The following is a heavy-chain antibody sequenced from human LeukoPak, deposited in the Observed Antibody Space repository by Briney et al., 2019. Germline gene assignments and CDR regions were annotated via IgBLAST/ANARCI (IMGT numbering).Heavy chain of an antibody. CDR1: GFTFSDYY. CDR3: VRGSSDWNGMDV. Sequence: GGSLRLSCAASGFTFSDYYMSWIRQAPGKGLEWVSYISGSTSYTNYAGSVKGRFTISRDNAKNTLYLQMNSLGVEDTAVYYCVRGSSDWNGMDVWGQGTTVTVSS. J-gene: IGHJ6*02. D-gene: IGHD6-19*01. CDR2: ISGSTSYT. V-gene: IGHV3-11*06.